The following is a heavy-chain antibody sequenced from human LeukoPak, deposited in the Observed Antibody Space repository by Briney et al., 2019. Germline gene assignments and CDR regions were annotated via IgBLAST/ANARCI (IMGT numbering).Heavy chain of an antibody. Sequence: GGSLRLSCAASGFTFSSYAMSWVRXXXXXXXEWVSAISGSGGSTYYADSVKGRFTISRDNSKNTLYLQMNSLRAEDTAVYYCATSPGDYRDYWGQGTLVTVSS. V-gene: IGHV3-23*01. J-gene: IGHJ4*02. D-gene: IGHD4-17*01. CDR2: ISGSGGST. CDR3: ATSPGDYRDY. CDR1: GFTFSSYA.